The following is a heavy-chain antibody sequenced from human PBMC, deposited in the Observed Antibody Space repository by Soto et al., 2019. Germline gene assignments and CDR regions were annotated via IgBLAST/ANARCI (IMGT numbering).Heavy chain of an antibody. D-gene: IGHD6-6*01. CDR1: GGSLSSSSYY. CDR3: ARRQKYSSSASLDYYKYYGMDV. V-gene: IGHV4-39*01. Sequence: SERLALSSAVSGGSLSSSSYYWGWIRQPPGKGLEWIGSIYYSGSTYYNPSLKSRVTISVDTSKNQFSLKLSSVTAADTAVYYCARRQKYSSSASLDYYKYYGMDVWGQGTTVTVSS. J-gene: IGHJ6*02. CDR2: IYYSGST.